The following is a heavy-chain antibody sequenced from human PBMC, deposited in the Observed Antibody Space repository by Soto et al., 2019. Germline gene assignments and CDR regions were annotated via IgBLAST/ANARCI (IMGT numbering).Heavy chain of an antibody. D-gene: IGHD1-1*01. Sequence: SETLSLTCTVSGGSISSGDYYWSWIRQPPGKGLEWIGYIYYSGSTYYNPSLKSRVTISVDTSKNQFSLKLSSVTAADTAVYYCARVPSGFWKLIDYWGQGTLVTVSS. J-gene: IGHJ4*02. CDR2: IYYSGST. CDR3: ARVPSGFWKLIDY. CDR1: GGSISSGDYY. V-gene: IGHV4-30-4*01.